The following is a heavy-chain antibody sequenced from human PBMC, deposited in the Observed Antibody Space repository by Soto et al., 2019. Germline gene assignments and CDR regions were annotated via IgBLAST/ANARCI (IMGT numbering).Heavy chain of an antibody. Sequence: QVQLVQSGAEVKKPGASVKVSCKASGYTFTSSGISWVRQAPGQGLEWMGWISAYNGNTNYAQKLQGRVTMTTDTSTSTAYMELRSLRSDDTAVYYCARFVVADDYYDYGMDVWGQGTTVTVSS. J-gene: IGHJ6*02. CDR3: ARFVVADDYYDYGMDV. CDR2: ISAYNGNT. CDR1: GYTFTSSG. D-gene: IGHD6-13*01. V-gene: IGHV1-18*04.